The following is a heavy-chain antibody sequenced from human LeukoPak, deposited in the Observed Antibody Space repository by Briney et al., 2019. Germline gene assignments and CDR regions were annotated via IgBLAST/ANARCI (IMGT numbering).Heavy chain of an antibody. CDR3: VRAKQQLDGYYYYYGMDV. V-gene: IGHV1-18*01. CDR1: GYTFTSYG. J-gene: IGHJ6*02. CDR2: ISAYNGNT. D-gene: IGHD6-13*01. Sequence: ASVKVSCKASGYTFTSYGISWVRQAPGQGLEWMGWISAYNGNTNYAQKLQGRVTMTTDTSTSTAYMELRSLRSDDTAVYYCVRAKQQLDGYYYYYGMDVWGQGTTVTVSS.